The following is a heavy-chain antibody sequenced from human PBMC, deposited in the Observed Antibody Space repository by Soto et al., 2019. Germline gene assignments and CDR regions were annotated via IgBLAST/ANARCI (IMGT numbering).Heavy chain of an antibody. CDR2: ISYDGSNK. D-gene: IGHD6-6*01. CDR1: GFTFSSYG. Sequence: HPGGSLRLSCAASGFTFSSYGMHWVRQAPGKGLEWVAVISYDGSNKYYADSVKGRFTISRDNSKNTLYLQMNSLRAGDTAVYYCAKDSPTIAARRVSGPHDYWGQGTLVTVSS. J-gene: IGHJ4*02. CDR3: AKDSPTIAARRVSGPHDY. V-gene: IGHV3-30*18.